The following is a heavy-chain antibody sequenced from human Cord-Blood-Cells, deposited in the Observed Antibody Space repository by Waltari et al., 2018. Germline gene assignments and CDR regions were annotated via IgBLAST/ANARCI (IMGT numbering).Heavy chain of an antibody. J-gene: IGHJ4*02. CDR2: ISGSGGST. CDR1: GFTFSSYA. Sequence: EVQLLESGGGLVQPGGSLRLSCAASGFTFSSYAMSWVRQAPGKGLEWVSAISGSGGSTYYAGSVKGRFTISRDNSKNTLYLQMNSLRAEDTAVYYCAKDRDWGGSYFDYWGQGTLVTVSS. D-gene: IGHD1-26*01. V-gene: IGHV3-23*01. CDR3: AKDRDWGGSYFDY.